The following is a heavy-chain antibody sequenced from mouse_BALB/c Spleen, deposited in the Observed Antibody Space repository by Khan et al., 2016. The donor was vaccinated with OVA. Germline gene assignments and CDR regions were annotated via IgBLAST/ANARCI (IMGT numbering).Heavy chain of an antibody. Sequence: VQLKQSGPELVKPGASVKMSCKASGYTFTSYVMHWVKQKPGQGLEWIGYINPYSYDNKYNAKFKGKATLTSDTSSSTAYMELSSLTSEDSAVYYCVRALYFYGSSYEGFAYWGQGTLVTVSA. J-gene: IGHJ3*01. D-gene: IGHD1-1*01. V-gene: IGHV1S136*01. CDR1: GYTFTSYV. CDR2: INPYSYDN. CDR3: VRALYFYGSSYEGFAY.